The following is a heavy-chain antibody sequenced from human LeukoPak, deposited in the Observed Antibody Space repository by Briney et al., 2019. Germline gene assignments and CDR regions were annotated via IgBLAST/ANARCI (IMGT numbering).Heavy chain of an antibody. J-gene: IGHJ4*02. CDR3: AKSFTSGGTCFSSSDY. D-gene: IGHD2-15*01. V-gene: IGHV3-23*01. CDR2: IRGNGNDT. CDR1: GFTFRSYA. Sequence: GGSLRLSCAASGFTFRSYAMSWVRQAPGKGLEWVSNIRGNGNDTYYADSVKGRFTISRDNSKNTVYLQMNCLRAEDTALYYCAKSFTSGGTCFSSSDYWGQGTLVTVSS.